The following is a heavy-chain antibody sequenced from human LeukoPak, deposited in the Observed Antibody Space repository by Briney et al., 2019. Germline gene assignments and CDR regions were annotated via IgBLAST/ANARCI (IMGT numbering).Heavy chain of an antibody. J-gene: IGHJ6*03. CDR3: ARELYPGSVGIAVAGKEVGYYYMDV. CDR1: GGSISSYY. V-gene: IGHV4-4*07. Sequence: SETLSLTCTVSGGSISSYYWSWIRQPAGKGLEWIGRIYTSGSTNYNPSLKSRVTMSVDTSKNQFSLKLSSVTAADTAVYYCARELYPGSVGIAVAGKEVGYYYMDVWGKGTTVTASS. CDR2: IYTSGST. D-gene: IGHD6-19*01.